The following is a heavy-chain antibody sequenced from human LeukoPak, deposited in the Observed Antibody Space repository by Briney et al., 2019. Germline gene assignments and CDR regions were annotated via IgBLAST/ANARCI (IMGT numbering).Heavy chain of an antibody. CDR1: GYTFTSYG. D-gene: IGHD3-10*01. CDR2: ISAYNGNT. J-gene: IGHJ6*02. CDR3: ASTRVLLWFGESLGHYGMDV. V-gene: IGHV1-18*01. Sequence: ASVKVSCKASGYTFTSYGISWVRQAPGQGLEWMGWISAYNGNTNYAQKLQGRVTITTDTSTSTAYMELRSLRSDDTAVYYCASTRVLLWFGESLGHYGMDVWGQGTTVTVSS.